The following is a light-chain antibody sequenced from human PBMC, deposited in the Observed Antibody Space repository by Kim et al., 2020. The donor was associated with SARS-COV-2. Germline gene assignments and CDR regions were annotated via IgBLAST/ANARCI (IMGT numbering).Light chain of an antibody. J-gene: IGLJ2*01. Sequence: QSVLTQPPSVSAASGQRVTISCSGSNFNIGNNYASWYQHLPGTAPKLLIYDNSERPSGIPDRFSGSRTATSATLDITGLQTGDEADYYCVTWDRFLSTVAFGGGTQLTVL. CDR1: NFNIGNNY. V-gene: IGLV1-51*01. CDR3: VTWDRFLSTVA. CDR2: DNS.